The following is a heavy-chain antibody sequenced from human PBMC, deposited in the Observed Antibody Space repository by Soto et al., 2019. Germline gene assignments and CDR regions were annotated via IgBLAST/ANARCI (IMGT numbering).Heavy chain of an antibody. D-gene: IGHD3-10*01. J-gene: IGHJ4*02. CDR2: MNTNSGNT. Sequence: ASVQVTCKASGYTFTSYDINWVRQATGQGLELMGWMNTNSGNTGYAQKFQGRVTMTRNTSISTAYMELSSLRSEDTAVYYCARGRELRGSDPPHYWGQGTLVTVYS. CDR1: GYTFTSYD. CDR3: ARGRELRGSDPPHY. V-gene: IGHV1-8*01.